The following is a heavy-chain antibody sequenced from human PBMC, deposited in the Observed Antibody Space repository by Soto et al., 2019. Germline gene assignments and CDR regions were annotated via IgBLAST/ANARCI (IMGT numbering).Heavy chain of an antibody. J-gene: IGHJ4*02. CDR2: ISGSGGST. V-gene: IGHV3-23*01. D-gene: IGHD3-10*01. Sequence: GGSLRLSCAASGFTFSSYAMSWVRQAPGKGLEWVSAISGSGGSTYYADSVKGRFTISRDNSKNTLYLQMNSLRAEDTAVYYCAKARKYGSGRRTPPFDYWGQGTLVTVSS. CDR3: AKARKYGSGRRTPPFDY. CDR1: GFTFSSYA.